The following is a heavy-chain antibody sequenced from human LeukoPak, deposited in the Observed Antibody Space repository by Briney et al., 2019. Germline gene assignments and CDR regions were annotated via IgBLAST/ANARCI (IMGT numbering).Heavy chain of an antibody. J-gene: IGHJ4*02. CDR3: ARVPVEMATIPYYFDY. D-gene: IGHD5-24*01. CDR2: IYPGDSDT. Sequence: GESLKISCKGSGYSFTSYWIGWVRQMPGKGPEWMGIIYPGDSDTRYSPSFQGQVTISADKSISTAYLQWSSLKASDTAMYYCARVPVEMATIPYYFDYWGQGTLVTVSS. CDR1: GYSFTSYW. V-gene: IGHV5-51*01.